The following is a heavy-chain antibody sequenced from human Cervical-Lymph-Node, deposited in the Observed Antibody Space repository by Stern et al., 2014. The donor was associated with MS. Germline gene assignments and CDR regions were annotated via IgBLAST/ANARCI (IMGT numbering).Heavy chain of an antibody. CDR2: ISGSKGNT. D-gene: IGHD5-18*01. Sequence: VQLVQSGTEVKKPGASVKVSCKASGDTFGTYGVNWVRQAHGQRLEWLGWISGSKGNTNYAQRLQGRVTLTTDTSTTTAYMELRSLRSDDTAVYYCAIMGTNGIDVWGQGTTVTVSS. CDR1: GDTFGTYG. J-gene: IGHJ6*02. V-gene: IGHV1-18*01. CDR3: AIMGTNGIDV.